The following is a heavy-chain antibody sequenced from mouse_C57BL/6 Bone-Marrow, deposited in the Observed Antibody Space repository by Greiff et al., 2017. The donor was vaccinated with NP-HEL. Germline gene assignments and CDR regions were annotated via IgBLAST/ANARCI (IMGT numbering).Heavy chain of an antibody. J-gene: IGHJ1*03. CDR1: GFTFSSYA. CDR3: ARVDYGSSWSDWYFDV. CDR2: ISDGGSYT. D-gene: IGHD1-1*01. V-gene: IGHV5-4*03. Sequence: EVKLMESGGGLVKPGGSLKLSCAASGFTFSSYAMSWVRQTPEKRLEWVATISDGGSYTCYPDNVKGRFTISRDNAKNNLYLQMSHLKSEDTAMYYCARVDYGSSWSDWYFDVWAQGPRSPSPQ.